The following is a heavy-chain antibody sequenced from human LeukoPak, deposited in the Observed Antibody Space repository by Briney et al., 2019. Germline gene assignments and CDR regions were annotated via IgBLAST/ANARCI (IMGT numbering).Heavy chain of an antibody. CDR2: IYPGDSDT. Sequence: GESLQISCKGSGYRFTSYWIGWVRQMPGKGLEWMGIIYPGDSDTRYSPSFQGQVTISADKSISTAYLQWSSLKASDTAMYFCARHEANGHYSFDYWGQGTLVTVSS. CDR1: GYRFTSYW. CDR3: ARHEANGHYSFDY. J-gene: IGHJ4*02. V-gene: IGHV5-51*01. D-gene: IGHD2-8*01.